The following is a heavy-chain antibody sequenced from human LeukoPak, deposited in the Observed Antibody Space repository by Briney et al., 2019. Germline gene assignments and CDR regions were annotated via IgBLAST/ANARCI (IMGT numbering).Heavy chain of an antibody. V-gene: IGHV4-4*02. Sequence: SETLSLTCAVSGGSITSSNWWSWVRQPPGKGLEWIGEIYHSGSTNYNPSLKSRVTISADKSKNQFSLKLSPVTAADTAVYYCATVAGDAFDIWGQGTMVTVSS. CDR3: ATVAGDAFDI. CDR1: GGSITSSNW. CDR2: IYHSGST. D-gene: IGHD6-19*01. J-gene: IGHJ3*02.